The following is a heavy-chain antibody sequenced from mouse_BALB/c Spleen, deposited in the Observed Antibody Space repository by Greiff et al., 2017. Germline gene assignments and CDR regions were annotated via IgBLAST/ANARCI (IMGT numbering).Heavy chain of an antibody. V-gene: IGHV2-6-7*01. J-gene: IGHJ4*01. D-gene: IGHD2-4*01. CDR1: GFSLTGYG. Sequence: VMLVESGPGLVAPSQSLSITCTVSGFSLTGYGVNWVRQPPGKGLEWLGMIWGGGSTDYNSALKSRLSISKDNSKSQVFLKMNSLQTDDTAMYYCATPYDYDDYYAMDYWGQGTSVTVSS. CDR3: ATPYDYDDYYAMDY. CDR2: IWGGGST.